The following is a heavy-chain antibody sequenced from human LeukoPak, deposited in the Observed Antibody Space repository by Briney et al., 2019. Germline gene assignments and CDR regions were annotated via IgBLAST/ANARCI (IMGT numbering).Heavy chain of an antibody. D-gene: IGHD2-2*01. J-gene: IGHJ4*02. V-gene: IGHV4-39*01. CDR1: GGSISSSSYY. CDR2: IYYSGST. CDR3: AILTGRTTGFDY. Sequence: SETLSLTCTVSGGSISSSSYYWGWIRQPPGTGLEWIGSIYYSGSTYYNPSLKSRVTISVDTSKNQFSLKLSSVTAADTAVYYCAILTGRTTGFDYWGQGTLVTVSS.